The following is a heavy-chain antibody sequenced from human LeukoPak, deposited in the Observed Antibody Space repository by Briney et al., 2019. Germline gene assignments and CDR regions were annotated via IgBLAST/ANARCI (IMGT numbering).Heavy chain of an antibody. V-gene: IGHV1-69*04. CDR2: IIPILGIA. Sequence: GASLKVSCKASGGTFSSYAISWVRQAPGQGLEWMGRIIPILGIANYAQEFQGRVTITADKSTSTAYMELSRLRSEDTAVYYCARDRVTMVRGDYYYYYGMDVWGQGTTVTVSS. CDR1: GGTFSSYA. D-gene: IGHD3-10*01. CDR3: ARDRVTMVRGDYYYYYGMDV. J-gene: IGHJ6*02.